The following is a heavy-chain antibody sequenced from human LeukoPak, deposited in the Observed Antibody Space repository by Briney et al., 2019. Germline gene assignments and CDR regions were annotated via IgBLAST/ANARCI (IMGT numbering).Heavy chain of an antibody. CDR1: GFTFSDYS. CDR3: AKGGRTTWFDP. V-gene: IGHV3-23*01. D-gene: IGHD2-2*01. J-gene: IGHJ5*02. Sequence: PGGSLRLSCAASGFTFSDYSMTWVRQAPGKGLEWVSTIRKTGGETYYADPVKGRFTVSRDNSKNTLSVEMNSLRAEDTAVYYCAKGGRTTWFDPWGQGTLVTVSS. CDR2: IRKTGGET.